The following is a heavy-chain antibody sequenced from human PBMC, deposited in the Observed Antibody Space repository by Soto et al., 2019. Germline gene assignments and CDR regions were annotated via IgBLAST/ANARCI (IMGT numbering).Heavy chain of an antibody. CDR2: IYDSGVT. D-gene: IGHD5-18*01. CDR1: GAIVTSGENY. J-gene: IGHJ2*01. CDR3: LTERSKGYPDKA. Sequence: PSETLSLTCSVSGAIVTSGENYWSWVRQPPGKGPEWIGYIYDSGVTNYTPALKSRVTLSLDRPNNEVSLKLRSVTAADTAVYFWLTERSKGYPDKARGR. V-gene: IGHV4-30-4*08.